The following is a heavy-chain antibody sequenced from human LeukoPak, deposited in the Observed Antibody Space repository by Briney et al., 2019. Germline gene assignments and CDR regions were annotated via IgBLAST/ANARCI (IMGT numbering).Heavy chain of an antibody. Sequence: GGSLRLSCAASGFTFSSYWMHWVRQAPGKGLVWVSRINSDGTSTNYADSVKGRYAISRDNAKNMLYLQMNSLRAEDTAVFYCVRDRGGTFDYWGQGTLVTVSS. CDR3: VRDRGGTFDY. CDR2: INSDGTST. J-gene: IGHJ4*02. D-gene: IGHD1-1*01. V-gene: IGHV3-74*01. CDR1: GFTFSSYW.